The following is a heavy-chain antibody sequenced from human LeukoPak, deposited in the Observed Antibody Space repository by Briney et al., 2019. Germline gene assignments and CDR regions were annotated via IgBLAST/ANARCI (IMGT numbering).Heavy chain of an antibody. CDR2: IYYSGST. D-gene: IGHD5/OR15-5a*01. CDR3: ARGLYEVDY. J-gene: IGHJ4*02. V-gene: IGHV4-59*12. Sequence: SETLSLTCTISGGSISSYYWSWIRQPPGKGLEWIGYIYYSGSTYYNPSLKSRVTISVDTSKNQFSLKLSSVTAADTAVYYCARGLYEVDYWGQGTLVTVSS. CDR1: GGSISSYY.